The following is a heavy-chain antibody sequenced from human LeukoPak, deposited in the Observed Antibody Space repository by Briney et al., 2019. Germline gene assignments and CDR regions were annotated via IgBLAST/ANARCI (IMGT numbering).Heavy chain of an antibody. D-gene: IGHD1-26*01. CDR3: ARGSAVGATSNWFDP. V-gene: IGHV3-48*03. CDR2: SSSSGSTI. Sequence: PGGSLRLSCAASGFTFSSYEMNWVRQAPGKGLEWVSYSSSSGSTIYYADSVKGRFTISRDNAKNSLYLQMNSLRAEDTAVYYCARGSAVGATSNWFDPWGQGTLVTVSS. J-gene: IGHJ5*02. CDR1: GFTFSSYE.